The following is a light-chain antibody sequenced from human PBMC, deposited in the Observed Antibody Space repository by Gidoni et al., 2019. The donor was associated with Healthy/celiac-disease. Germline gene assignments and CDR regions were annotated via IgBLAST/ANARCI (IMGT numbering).Light chain of an antibody. V-gene: IGKV3-11*01. CDR3: QQRSNWPPT. J-gene: IGKJ4*01. Sequence: EIVLTQSPATLSLSPGERATLSCRASQSVRSYSAWYQQKPGQAPRLLIYDASNRATGIPARFSGSGSGTDFTLTISSLEPEEFAVYYCQQRSNWPPTFGGGTKVEIK. CDR2: DAS. CDR1: QSVRSY.